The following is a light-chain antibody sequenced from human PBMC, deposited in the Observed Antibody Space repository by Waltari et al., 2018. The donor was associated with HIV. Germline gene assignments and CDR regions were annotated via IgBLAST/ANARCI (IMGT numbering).Light chain of an antibody. J-gene: IGLJ3*02. CDR1: SSDIGGYNY. CDR3: SSYTSGTTWV. V-gene: IGLV2-14*01. CDR2: EVS. Sequence: QSALTQPASVSGSPGQSITLSCTGTSSDIGGYNYVSWHQHHPGRAPKLIIFEVSNRPSGVSNRFSGSKSGNTASLIISGLLAEDDADYYCSSYTSGTTWVFGGGTKLTVL.